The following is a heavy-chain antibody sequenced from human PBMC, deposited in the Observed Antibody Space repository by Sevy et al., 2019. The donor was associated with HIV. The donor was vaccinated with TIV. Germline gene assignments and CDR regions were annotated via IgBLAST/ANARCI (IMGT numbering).Heavy chain of an antibody. CDR1: GYTFIGYY. D-gene: IGHD6-19*01. CDR3: AGQTSGWYDWFDP. J-gene: IGHJ5*02. V-gene: IGHV1-2*06. Sequence: ASVKVSCKASGYTFIGYYIHWLRQAPGRGLEWIGRINPSSGGTKYTQKFQGRVTVTTDMSVSTAYMELIGLRSDDTAMYYCAGQTSGWYDWFDPWGQGTLVTVSS. CDR2: INPSSGGT.